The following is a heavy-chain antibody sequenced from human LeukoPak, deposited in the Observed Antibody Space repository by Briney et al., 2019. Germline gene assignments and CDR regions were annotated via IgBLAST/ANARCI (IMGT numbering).Heavy chain of an antibody. J-gene: IGHJ4*02. D-gene: IGHD6-6*01. CDR1: GFTFSSYS. CDR2: ISSSSSYV. CDR3: ASGDSSSSFFDY. V-gene: IGHV3-21*01. Sequence: GGSLRLSCAASGFTFSSYSMNWVRQAPGKGLEWVSSISSSSSYVYYADSVKGRFTISRDNAKNSLYLQMNSLRAEDTAVYYCASGDSSSSFFDYWGQGTLVTVSS.